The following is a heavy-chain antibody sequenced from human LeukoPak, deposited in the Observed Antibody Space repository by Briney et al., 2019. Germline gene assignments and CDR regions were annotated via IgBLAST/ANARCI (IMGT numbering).Heavy chain of an antibody. D-gene: IGHD2-15*01. CDR3: ARAPTTGLVVAATGTYYYMDV. J-gene: IGHJ6*03. V-gene: IGHV1-18*01. Sequence: ASVKVSCSASGYTFTNYCISWVRQAPGQGLEWMGWISAYNGNTNYAQKLQGRVTMTTDTSTSTAYMHLRSLRSDDTALYYCARAPTTGLVVAATGTYYYMDVWGKGTTVTVSS. CDR1: GYTFTNYC. CDR2: ISAYNGNT.